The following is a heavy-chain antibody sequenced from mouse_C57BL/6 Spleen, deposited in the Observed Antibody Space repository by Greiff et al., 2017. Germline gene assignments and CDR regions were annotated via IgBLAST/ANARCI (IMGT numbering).Heavy chain of an antibody. D-gene: IGHD1-1*02. Sequence: VQLQQSGPELVKPGASVKISCKASGYTFTDYYMNWVKQSHGKSLEWIGDINPNNGGTSYNQKFKGKATLTVDKSSSTAYMELRSLTSEDSAVYYCASSLSLYAMDYWGQGTSVTVSS. CDR1: GYTFTDYY. V-gene: IGHV1-26*01. CDR3: ASSLSLYAMDY. CDR2: INPNNGGT. J-gene: IGHJ4*01.